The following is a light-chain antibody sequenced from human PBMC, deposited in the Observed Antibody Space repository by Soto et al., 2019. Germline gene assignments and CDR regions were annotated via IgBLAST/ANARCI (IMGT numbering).Light chain of an antibody. CDR3: QQTSSTPT. Sequence: DIHLTQSRSSLSASVGDRVTITCWASQSIRSYLNWYQQKPGKAPKLLIYAASSLQTGVSSRFSGSGSGTDFTLTISNLQPEDFATYYCQQTSSTPTFGGGTKVDIK. V-gene: IGKV1-39*01. CDR1: QSIRSY. J-gene: IGKJ4*01. CDR2: AAS.